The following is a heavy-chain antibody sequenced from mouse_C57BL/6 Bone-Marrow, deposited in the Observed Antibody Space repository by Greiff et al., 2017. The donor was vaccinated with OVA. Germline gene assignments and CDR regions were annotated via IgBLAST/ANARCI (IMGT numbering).Heavy chain of an antibody. J-gene: IGHJ2*01. Sequence: EVQVVESGGGLVKPGGSLKLSCAASGFTFSSYAMSWVRQTPEKRLEWVATISDGGSYTYYPDNVKGRFTISRDNAKNNLYLQMSHLKSEDTAMYYCARRGYGNYCDYWGQGTTLTVSS. CDR2: ISDGGSYT. CDR1: GFTFSSYA. V-gene: IGHV5-4*01. CDR3: ARRGYGNYCDY. D-gene: IGHD2-1*01.